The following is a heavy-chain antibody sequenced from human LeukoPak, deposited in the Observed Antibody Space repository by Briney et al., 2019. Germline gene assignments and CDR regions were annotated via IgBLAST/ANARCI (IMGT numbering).Heavy chain of an antibody. V-gene: IGHV4-34*01. D-gene: IGHD2-2*01. J-gene: IGHJ4*02. CDR2: INHSGNT. CDR3: ARTRYCSSTSCYPFDY. CDR1: GGSLSGYY. Sequence: SETLSLTCAVYGGSLSGYYWSWIRQPPGKGLEWIGEINHSGNTNYNPSLKSRVTISVDTSKNQFSLKLSSVTAADTAVYYCARTRYCSSTSCYPFDYWGQGTLVTVSS.